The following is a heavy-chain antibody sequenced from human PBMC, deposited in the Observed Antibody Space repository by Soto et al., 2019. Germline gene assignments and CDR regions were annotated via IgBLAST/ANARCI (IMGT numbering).Heavy chain of an antibody. J-gene: IGHJ4*02. D-gene: IGHD3-3*01. CDR3: ARGARLFWSGYPYYFDY. Sequence: ASVKVSCKAYGYTFTSYAMNWVRRAPGQRLEWMGWINAGNGNTKYSQKFQGRVTITRDTSASTAYMELSSLRSEDTAVYYCARGARLFWSGYPYYFDYWGQGTLVTVSS. CDR1: GYTFTSYA. V-gene: IGHV1-3*01. CDR2: INAGNGNT.